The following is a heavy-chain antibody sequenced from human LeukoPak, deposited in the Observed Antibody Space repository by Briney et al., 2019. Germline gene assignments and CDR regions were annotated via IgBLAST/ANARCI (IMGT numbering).Heavy chain of an antibody. J-gene: IGHJ5*02. Sequence: ASVKVSCKASGYTFTSYDINWVRQATGQGLEWMGWMNPNSGNTGYAQKFQGRVTMTRNTSISTAYMELSSLRSEDTAVYCCARGRGGLVLNWFDPWGQGTLVTVSS. CDR1: GYTFTSYD. CDR2: MNPNSGNT. D-gene: IGHD2-15*01. CDR3: ARGRGGLVLNWFDP. V-gene: IGHV1-8*01.